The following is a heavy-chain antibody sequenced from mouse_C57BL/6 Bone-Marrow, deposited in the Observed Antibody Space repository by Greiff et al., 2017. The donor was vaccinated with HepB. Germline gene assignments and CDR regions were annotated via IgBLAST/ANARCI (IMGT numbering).Heavy chain of an antibody. Sequence: QVQLQQSGPELVKPGASVKISCKASGYAFSSSWMNWVKQRPGKGLEWIGRSYPGDGDTNYNGKFKGKATLTADKSSSTAYMQLSSLTSEDSAVYFCARSGGKGGFAYWGQGTLVTVSA. CDR3: ARSGGKGGFAY. CDR1: GYAFSSSW. J-gene: IGHJ3*01. D-gene: IGHD3-1*01. V-gene: IGHV1-82*01. CDR2: SYPGDGDT.